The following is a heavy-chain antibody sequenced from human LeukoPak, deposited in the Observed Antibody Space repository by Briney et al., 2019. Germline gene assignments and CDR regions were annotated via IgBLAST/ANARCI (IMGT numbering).Heavy chain of an antibody. CDR2: INPNSGGT. D-gene: IGHD3-10*01. CDR1: GYTFTGYY. J-gene: IGHJ4*02. V-gene: IGHV1-2*02. Sequence: ASVMVSCKASGYTFTGYYMHWVRQAPGQGLEWMGWINPNSGGTNYAQKFQGRVTMTRDTSISTAYMELSRLRSDDTAVYYCARDRGTMVRGVIINYWGQGTLVTVSS. CDR3: ARDRGTMVRGVIINY.